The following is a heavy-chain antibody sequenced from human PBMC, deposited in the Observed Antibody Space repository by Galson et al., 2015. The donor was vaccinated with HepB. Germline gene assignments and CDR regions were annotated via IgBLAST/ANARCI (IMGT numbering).Heavy chain of an antibody. CDR3: AKSTPAARRLISPLRRQYYFDY. CDR2: ISYDGSNK. Sequence: SLRLSCAASGFTFSSYGMHWVRQAPGKGLEWVAVISYDGSNKYYADSVKGRFTISRDNSKNTLYLQMNSLRAEDTAVYYCAKSTPAARRLISPLRRQYYFDYWGQGTLVTVSS. V-gene: IGHV3-30*18. J-gene: IGHJ4*02. D-gene: IGHD6-6*01. CDR1: GFTFSSYG.